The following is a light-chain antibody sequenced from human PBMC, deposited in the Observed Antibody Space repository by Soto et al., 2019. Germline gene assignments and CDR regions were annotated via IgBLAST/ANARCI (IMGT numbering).Light chain of an antibody. Sequence: DIQMTQSPSTRSASVGDTVTITCRASQSISSWLAWYQQKPGKAPKLLIYKASILESGVPSRFSGSGSGTEFTLTISSLQPDDFATYYCQQYNSYSGTFGQGTKVEIK. CDR3: QQYNSYSGT. J-gene: IGKJ1*01. CDR1: QSISSW. CDR2: KAS. V-gene: IGKV1-5*03.